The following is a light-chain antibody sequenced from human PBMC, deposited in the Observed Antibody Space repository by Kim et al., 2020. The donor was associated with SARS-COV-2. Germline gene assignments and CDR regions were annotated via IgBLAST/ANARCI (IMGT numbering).Light chain of an antibody. V-gene: IGKV3-15*01. J-gene: IGKJ1*01. CDR2: GAA. Sequence: VSPGERAPPSCRARQSVSSNLAWYQQRPGQAPRLLIYGAATRATGIPARFSGSGSGTEFTLTISSLQSEDFAVYYCQQYNNVPWTFGQGTKVDIK. CDR3: QQYNNVPWT. CDR1: QSVSSN.